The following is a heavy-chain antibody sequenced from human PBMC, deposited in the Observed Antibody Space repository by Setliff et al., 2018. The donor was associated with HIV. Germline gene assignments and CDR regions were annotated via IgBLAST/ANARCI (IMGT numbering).Heavy chain of an antibody. CDR3: ARDLFRWAAAGPNYFDS. CDR1: GYTFSTYS. D-gene: IGHD6-13*01. J-gene: IGHJ4*02. Sequence: ASVKVSCKAPGYTFSTYSITWVRQAPGQGLEWMGWVSAYNGHTDFAQKFQGRITLTTDTSSNTAYMELRSLRSDDTAIYYCARDLFRWAAAGPNYFDSWGQGTLVTVSS. V-gene: IGHV1-18*01. CDR2: VSAYNGHT.